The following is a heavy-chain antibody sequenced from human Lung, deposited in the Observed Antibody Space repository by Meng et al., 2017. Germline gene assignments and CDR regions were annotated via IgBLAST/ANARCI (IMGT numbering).Heavy chain of an antibody. Sequence: QSGAEVKQPGASVKVSCKPSGYNFPDYSIHWVRRAPGQGLEWMGRINPKSGDTHYAQKFQARVTMTGDTSISTAYMELSGLRSDDTAMYYCARDEDISAAGKLFGDYWGQGTLVTVSS. CDR1: GYNFPDYS. D-gene: IGHD6-25*01. J-gene: IGHJ4*02. CDR2: INPKSGDT. V-gene: IGHV1-2*06. CDR3: ARDEDISAAGKLFGDY.